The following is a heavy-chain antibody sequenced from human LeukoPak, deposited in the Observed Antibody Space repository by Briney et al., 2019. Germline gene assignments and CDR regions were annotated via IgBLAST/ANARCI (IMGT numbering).Heavy chain of an antibody. V-gene: IGHV3-21*01. CDR3: ARDLPYNISPARWYFDL. J-gene: IGHJ2*01. D-gene: IGHD1-14*01. CDR2: ISSSRSYI. CDR1: GFTFSSYS. Sequence: GGSLRLSCAASGFTFSSYSMNWVRQAPGKGLEWVSSISSSRSYIYYADSVQGRFTIFRDKAKNSLYLQMNSLRAEDTAVYYCARDLPYNISPARWYFDLWGRGSLVTVSS.